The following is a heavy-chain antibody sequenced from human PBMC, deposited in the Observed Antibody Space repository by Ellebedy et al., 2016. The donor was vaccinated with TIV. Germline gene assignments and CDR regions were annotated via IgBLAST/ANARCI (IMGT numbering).Heavy chain of an antibody. D-gene: IGHD3-22*01. CDR3: ARSYYYDSSGPSMVDY. J-gene: IGHJ4*02. CDR1: GFTFSSYS. V-gene: IGHV3-21*01. Sequence: GESLKISCAASGFTFSSYSMNWVRQAQGKGLEWVSSISSSSSYIYYADSVKGRFTISRDNAKNSLYLKMNSLRAEDTAVYYCARSYYYDSSGPSMVDYWGQGTLVTVSS. CDR2: ISSSSSYI.